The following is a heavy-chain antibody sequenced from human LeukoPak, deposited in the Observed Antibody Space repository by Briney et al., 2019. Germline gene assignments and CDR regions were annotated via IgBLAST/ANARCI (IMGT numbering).Heavy chain of an antibody. CDR1: GFSFTTSA. J-gene: IGHJ4*02. CDR3: ARTGIFGEPNDY. V-gene: IGHV3-21*01. D-gene: IGHD3-3*01. Sequence: GGSLRLSCAAFGFSFTTSAVHWVRQAPGKGLEWVSAISSTGSSTYYADSVKGRFTISRDNAKNSLYLQMNSLRAEDTAVYYCARTGIFGEPNDYWGQGTLVTVSS. CDR2: ISSTGSST.